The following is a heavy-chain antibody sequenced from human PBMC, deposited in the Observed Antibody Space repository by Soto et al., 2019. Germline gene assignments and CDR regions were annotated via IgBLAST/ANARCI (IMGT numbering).Heavy chain of an antibody. Sequence: PGGSLRLSCAASGFTFSSYVMHWVRQAPGKGLEWVAVIWYDGTNKYYADSVKGRFTISRDNSKNALYLQMNSLSAEDTAVYSCARDSRPYIIVGRYYYYYGMDVWGQGTTVTVSS. V-gene: IGHV3-33*01. CDR3: ARDSRPYIIVGRYYYYYGMDV. J-gene: IGHJ6*02. CDR1: GFTFSSYV. D-gene: IGHD3-22*01. CDR2: IWYDGTNK.